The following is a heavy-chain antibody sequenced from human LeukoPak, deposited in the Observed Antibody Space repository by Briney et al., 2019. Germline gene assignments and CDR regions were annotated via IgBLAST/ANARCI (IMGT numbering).Heavy chain of an antibody. CDR1: GFTFSSYA. D-gene: IGHD5-24*01. V-gene: IGHV3-30*04. Sequence: GGSLRLSCAASGFTFSSYAMHWVRQAPGKGLEWVAVISYDGSNKYYADSVKGRFTISRDNSKNTLYLQMNSLRAEDTAVYYCAKGRWLQYRRGIFDYWGQGTLVTVSS. J-gene: IGHJ4*02. CDR2: ISYDGSNK. CDR3: AKGRWLQYRRGIFDY.